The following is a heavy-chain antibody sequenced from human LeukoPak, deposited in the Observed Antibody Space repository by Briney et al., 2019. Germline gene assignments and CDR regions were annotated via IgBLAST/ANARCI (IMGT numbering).Heavy chain of an antibody. J-gene: IGHJ3*02. CDR1: GFTFSSYA. V-gene: IGHV3-30*04. Sequence: GRSLRLSCAASGFTFSSYAMHWVRQAPGKGLEWVVVISYDGSNKYYADSVKGRFTISRDNSKNTLYLQMNSLRAEDTAVYYCARDRFLSGNDAFDIWGQGTMVTVSS. D-gene: IGHD5-12*01. CDR3: ARDRFLSGNDAFDI. CDR2: ISYDGSNK.